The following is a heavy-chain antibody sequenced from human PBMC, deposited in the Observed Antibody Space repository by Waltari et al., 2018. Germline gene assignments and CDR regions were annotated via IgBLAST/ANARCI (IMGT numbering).Heavy chain of an antibody. J-gene: IGHJ4*02. D-gene: IGHD1-26*01. CDR1: GFSFTTYW. CDR2: INPDGTTT. CDR3: VRSGFLDC. V-gene: IGHV3-74*01. Sequence: EVQLVESGGGLVQTGGSLRLSCAASGFSFTTYWMNWDRQDPGKGMVCGSRINPDGTTTAYADSVKGRFTISRDNSKNTLYLQMNALSAEDTAVYYCVRSGFLDCWGQGTLVTVSS.